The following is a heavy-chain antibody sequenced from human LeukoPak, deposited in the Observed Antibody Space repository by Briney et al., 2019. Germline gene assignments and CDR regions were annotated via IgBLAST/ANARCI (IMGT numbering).Heavy chain of an antibody. V-gene: IGHV4-39*07. CDR2: MYYSGST. Sequence: SETLSLTCTVSGGSISSSSYYWGWIRQPPGKGLEWIASMYYSGSTYYNPSLKSRVTISVDTSKNQFSLKMNSVTAADTAVYYCARGSGAARPNFDYWGQGTLVTVSS. CDR1: GGSISSSSYY. D-gene: IGHD6-6*01. J-gene: IGHJ4*02. CDR3: ARGSGAARPNFDY.